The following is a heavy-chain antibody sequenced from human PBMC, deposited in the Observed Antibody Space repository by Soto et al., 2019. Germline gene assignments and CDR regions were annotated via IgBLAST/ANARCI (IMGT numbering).Heavy chain of an antibody. V-gene: IGHV3-23*01. CDR1: GFSFNTYS. CDR2: ISGSGGST. D-gene: IGHD6-13*01. Sequence: GGSLRLSCAASGFSFNTYSMNWVRQAPGKGLEWVSAISGSGGSTYYADSVKGQVTISADKSINTAYLQWSSLKASDSAMYYCARHNRYSSTRYEGWFDPWGQGTLVTVSS. CDR3: ARHNRYSSTRYEGWFDP. J-gene: IGHJ5*02.